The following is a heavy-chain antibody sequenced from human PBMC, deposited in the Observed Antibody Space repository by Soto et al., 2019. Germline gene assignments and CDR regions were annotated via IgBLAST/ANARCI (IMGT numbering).Heavy chain of an antibody. V-gene: IGHV1-69*06. CDR2: IIPIFGTA. J-gene: IGHJ4*02. D-gene: IGHD6-13*01. CDR3: ARPESRYSSSWYVH. CDR1: GGTFSSYA. Sequence: ASVKVSCKASGGTFSSYAISWVRQAPGQGLEWMGGIIPIFGTANYAQKFQGRVTISADKSISTAYLQWSSLKASDTAMYYCARPESRYSSSWYVHWGQGTLVTVSS.